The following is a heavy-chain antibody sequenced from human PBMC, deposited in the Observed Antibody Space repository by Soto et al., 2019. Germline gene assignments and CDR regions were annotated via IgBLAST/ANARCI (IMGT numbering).Heavy chain of an antibody. D-gene: IGHD3-10*01. CDR3: ARGVGQFDY. CDR2: ISAGNGIT. J-gene: IGHJ4*02. CDR1: GYTFTSYA. V-gene: IGHV1-3*01. Sequence: QVQLVQSGAEVKKPGASVKVSCKASGYTFTSYAMHWVRQAPGQRLEWMGWISAGNGITRYSQRFQGRVTITRDTSASTAYMELSGLRSEDTAVYYCARGVGQFDYWGQGTLVTVSS.